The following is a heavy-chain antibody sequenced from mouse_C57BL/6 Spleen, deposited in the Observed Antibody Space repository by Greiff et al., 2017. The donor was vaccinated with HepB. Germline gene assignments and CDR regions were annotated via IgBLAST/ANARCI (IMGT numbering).Heavy chain of an antibody. Sequence: QVQLQQPGAELVRPGSSVKLSCKASGYTFTSYWMDWVKQRPGQGLEWIGNIYPSDSYTNYNPKFKGKSTLTVDKSSSTAYMQLSSLTSEDSAVYYCARSYYGYAWFAYWGQGTLVTVSA. D-gene: IGHD2-2*01. CDR1: GYTFTSYW. J-gene: IGHJ3*01. V-gene: IGHV1-61*01. CDR3: ARSYYGYAWFAY. CDR2: IYPSDSYT.